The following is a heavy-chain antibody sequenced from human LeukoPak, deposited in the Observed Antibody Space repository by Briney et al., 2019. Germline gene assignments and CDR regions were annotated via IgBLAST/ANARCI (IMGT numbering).Heavy chain of an antibody. V-gene: IGHV3-33*01. CDR1: GFTLSNYA. CDR3: ARVHCSTTNCYENYFDY. Sequence: HPGGSLRLSCAASGFTLSNYAIHWVRQSPVKGLEWVAVIWNDGSYKYNADSVKGRFTISRDNSKNTLYLQMNSLTAEDTAVYYCARVHCSTTNCYENYFDYWGQGTPVTVSS. D-gene: IGHD2-2*01. CDR2: IWNDGSYK. J-gene: IGHJ4*02.